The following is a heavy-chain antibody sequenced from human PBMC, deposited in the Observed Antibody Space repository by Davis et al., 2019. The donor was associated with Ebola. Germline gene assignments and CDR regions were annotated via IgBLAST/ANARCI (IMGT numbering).Heavy chain of an antibody. CDR2: FRDSDGST. CDR3: AKKEKVGSGSPYDFDY. J-gene: IGHJ4*02. D-gene: IGHD3-10*01. CDR1: GFTFSSYV. V-gene: IGHV3-23*01. Sequence: GESLKISCAASGFTFSSYVMSWVRQAPGKGLEWVSSFRDSDGSTYYAESVKGRFTISRDSSKETLYLQMNSLRAEDTAVYYCAKKEKVGSGSPYDFDYWGQGTLVAVSS.